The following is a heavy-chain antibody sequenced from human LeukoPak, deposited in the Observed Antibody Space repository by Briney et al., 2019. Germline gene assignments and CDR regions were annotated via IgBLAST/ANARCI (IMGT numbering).Heavy chain of an antibody. Sequence: SETLSLTCTVSGGSISSGSYYWSWIRQPAGKGLEWIGRIYTSGSTNYNPSLKSRVTISVDTSKNQFSLKVSSVSAADTAVYYCARAYSSSWYWNWFDPWGQGTLVTVSS. D-gene: IGHD6-13*01. CDR2: IYTSGST. CDR3: ARAYSSSWYWNWFDP. J-gene: IGHJ5*02. V-gene: IGHV4-61*02. CDR1: GGSISSGSYY.